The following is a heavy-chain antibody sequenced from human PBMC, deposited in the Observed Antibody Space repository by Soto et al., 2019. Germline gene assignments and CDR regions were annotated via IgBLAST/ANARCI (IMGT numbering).Heavy chain of an antibody. D-gene: IGHD3-10*01. CDR1: GYTFTSYG. CDR3: ARDLPFYGSGSYYNVSAFDI. CDR2: ISAYNGNT. J-gene: IGHJ3*02. V-gene: IGHV1-18*01. Sequence: ASVKVSCKASGYTFTSYGISWVRQAPGQGLEWMGWISAYNGNTNYAQKLQGRVTMTTDTSRSTAYMELRSLRSDDTAVYYCARDLPFYGSGSYYNVSAFDIWGQGTMVTVSS.